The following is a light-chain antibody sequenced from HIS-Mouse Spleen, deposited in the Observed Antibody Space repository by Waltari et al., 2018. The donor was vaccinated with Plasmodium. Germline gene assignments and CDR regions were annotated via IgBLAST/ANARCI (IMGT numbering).Light chain of an antibody. CDR1: ALPKKY. CDR3: YSTDGSGNHRV. CDR2: EDS. V-gene: IGLV3-10*01. Sequence: SYELTQPPSVSVSPGQTARITCSGDALPKKYAYWDQQKSGQAPVLVIDEDSKRPSGIHVRLWGSRSGRMATLTISGAQVEDEADYYCYSTDGSGNHRVFGGGTKLTVL. J-gene: IGLJ3*02.